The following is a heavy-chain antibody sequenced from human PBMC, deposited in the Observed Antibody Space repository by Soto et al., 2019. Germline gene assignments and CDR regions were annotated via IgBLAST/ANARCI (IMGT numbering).Heavy chain of an antibody. CDR3: ARDSVQYQLLYGAIDI. J-gene: IGHJ3*02. D-gene: IGHD2-2*02. CDR1: GFTFSTYA. CDR2: MSYDGSNK. Sequence: QVQLVESGGGVVQPGTSLRLSCAASGFTFSTYAMHWVRQAPGKGLEWVAVMSYDGSNKYYADSVKGRFTISRDNSKNTLYLEMNSLRVEDTAVYYCARDSVQYQLLYGAIDIWGQGTMVTVSS. V-gene: IGHV3-30-3*01.